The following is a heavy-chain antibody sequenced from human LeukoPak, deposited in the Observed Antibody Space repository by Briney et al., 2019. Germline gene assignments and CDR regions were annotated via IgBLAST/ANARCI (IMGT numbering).Heavy chain of an antibody. J-gene: IGHJ3*02. CDR1: GFTFDDYA. CDR3: AKDNRGSSGWYFISDAFDI. Sequence: GGSLRLSCAASGFTFDDYAMHWVRQAPGKGLEWVSGISWNSGSIGYADSVKGRFTISRDNAKNSLYLQMNSLRAEDTALYYCAKDNRGSSGWYFISDAFDIWGQGTMVTVSS. CDR2: ISWNSGSI. V-gene: IGHV3-9*01. D-gene: IGHD6-19*01.